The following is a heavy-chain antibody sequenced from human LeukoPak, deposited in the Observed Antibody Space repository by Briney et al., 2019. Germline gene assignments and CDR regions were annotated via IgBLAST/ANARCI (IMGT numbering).Heavy chain of an antibody. J-gene: IGHJ4*02. D-gene: IGHD4-11*01. Sequence: PGGSLRLSCAASGFTFSSYSVNWVRQAPGKGLEWVSVIYSGGSTYYADSVKGRFTISRDNSKNTLYLQINSLRAEDTAVYYCATGVTTDFDYWGQGTLVTVSS. CDR2: IYSGGST. CDR1: GFTFSSYS. CDR3: ATGVTTDFDY. V-gene: IGHV3-66*01.